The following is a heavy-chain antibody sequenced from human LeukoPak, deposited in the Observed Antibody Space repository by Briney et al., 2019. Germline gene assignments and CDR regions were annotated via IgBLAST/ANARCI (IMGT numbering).Heavy chain of an antibody. V-gene: IGHV3-23*01. D-gene: IGHD6-19*01. Sequence: GGSLRLSCAASGFTFSSYAMGWVRQAPGKGLEWVSSISSSGGSTYYADSVKGRFTISRDNSKNTLYLQMNSLRAEDTAVYYCAKGYSSGWLDAFDIWGQGTKVTVSS. CDR3: AKGYSSGWLDAFDI. CDR2: ISSSGGST. J-gene: IGHJ3*02. CDR1: GFTFSSYA.